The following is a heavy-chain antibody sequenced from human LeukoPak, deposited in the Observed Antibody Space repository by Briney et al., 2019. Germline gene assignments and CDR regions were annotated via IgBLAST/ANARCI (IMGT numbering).Heavy chain of an antibody. J-gene: IGHJ4*02. D-gene: IGHD2-21*02. CDR2: INHSGST. V-gene: IGHV4-34*01. CDR3: ARVPLAYCGGDCYSLDY. CDR1: GGSFSGYY. Sequence: SETLSLTCAVYGGSFSGYYWSWIRQPPGKGLEWIGEINHSGSTNYNPSLKSRVTISVDTSKNQFSLKLSPVTAADTAVYYCARVPLAYCGGDCYSLDYWGQGTLVTVSS.